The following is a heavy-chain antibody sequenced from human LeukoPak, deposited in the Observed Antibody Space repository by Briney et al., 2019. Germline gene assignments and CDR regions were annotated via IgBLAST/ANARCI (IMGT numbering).Heavy chain of an antibody. V-gene: IGHV5-51*01. CDR3: VRHDDSSSYAD. Sequence: GESLQISCKGSGYSFTTYWIGWVRQMPGKSLEWMGIIYPGDSDTTYSPSFQGQVTISADKSVNTAYLQWSSLRASDTAMYYCVRHDDSSSYADWGQGTLVTVSS. J-gene: IGHJ4*02. D-gene: IGHD6-13*01. CDR2: IYPGDSDT. CDR1: GYSFTTYW.